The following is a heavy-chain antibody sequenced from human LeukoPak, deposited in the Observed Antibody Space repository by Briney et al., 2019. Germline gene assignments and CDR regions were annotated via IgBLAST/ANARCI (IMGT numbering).Heavy chain of an antibody. V-gene: IGHV4-34*01. J-gene: IGHJ4*02. D-gene: IGHD5-24*01. CDR1: GGSFSGYY. CDR2: INHSGST. Sequence: MSSETLSLTCAVHGGSFSGYYWSWIRQPPGKGLEWIGEINHSGSTNYNPSLKSRVTISVDTSKNQFSLKLRSVTAADTAVYYCARGARAGYNLEPFDYWGQGTLVTVSS. CDR3: ARGARAGYNLEPFDY.